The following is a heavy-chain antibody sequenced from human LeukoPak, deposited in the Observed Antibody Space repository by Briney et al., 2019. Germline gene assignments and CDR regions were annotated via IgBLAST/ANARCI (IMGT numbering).Heavy chain of an antibody. J-gene: IGHJ4*02. Sequence: GGSLRLSCEGSGFTSSDHHMDWVRQAPGMGLEWVGRGPARNKPNSCSTQYAASVRGRFTISRDDSKNSLYLQINSLRTEDTAMYYCTRVLTTDRGWYTFEFWGQGVLVTVSS. CDR1: GFTSSDHH. CDR3: TRVLTTDRGWYTFEF. V-gene: IGHV3-72*01. D-gene: IGHD6-19*01. CDR2: GPARNKPNSCST.